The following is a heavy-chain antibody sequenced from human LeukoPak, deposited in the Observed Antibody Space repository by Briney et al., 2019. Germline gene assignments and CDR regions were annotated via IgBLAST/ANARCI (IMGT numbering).Heavy chain of an antibody. CDR2: ISSSSSYI. V-gene: IGHV3-21*01. CDR1: GFTFSSYS. Sequence: GGSQRLSCAASGFTFSSYSMNWVRQAPGKGLEWVSSISSSSSYIYYADSVKGRFTISRDNAKNSLYLQMNSLRAEDTAVYYCARDKPPMALTYYYYGMDVWGQGTTVTVSS. CDR3: ARDKPPMALTYYYYGMDV. D-gene: IGHD4/OR15-4a*01. J-gene: IGHJ6*02.